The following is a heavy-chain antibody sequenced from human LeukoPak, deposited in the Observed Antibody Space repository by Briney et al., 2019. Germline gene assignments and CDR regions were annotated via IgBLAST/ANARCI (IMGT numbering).Heavy chain of an antibody. CDR3: AREEWELLYY. D-gene: IGHD1-26*01. Sequence: GGSLRLSCAASGFTFSKYWMHWVRQAPGKGLEWVANIKQDGSEKYYVDSVKGRFTISRDNAKNSLYLQMNSLRAEDTAVYYCAREEWELLYYWGQGTLVTVSS. V-gene: IGHV3-7*01. CDR2: IKQDGSEK. J-gene: IGHJ4*02. CDR1: GFTFSKYW.